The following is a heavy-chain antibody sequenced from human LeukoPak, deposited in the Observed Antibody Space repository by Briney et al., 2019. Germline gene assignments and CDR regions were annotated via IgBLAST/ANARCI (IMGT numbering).Heavy chain of an antibody. CDR3: ARAWYYYGSMNDY. CDR1: GFTVGSNY. V-gene: IGHV3-66*01. CDR2: IYSGGST. D-gene: IGHD3-10*01. Sequence: GGSLRLSCAASGFTVGSNYMSWVRQAPGKGLEWVSVIYSGGSTYYADSVKGRFTISRDNSKNTLYLQMNSLRAEDTAVYYCARAWYYYGSMNDYWGQGTLVTVSS. J-gene: IGHJ4*02.